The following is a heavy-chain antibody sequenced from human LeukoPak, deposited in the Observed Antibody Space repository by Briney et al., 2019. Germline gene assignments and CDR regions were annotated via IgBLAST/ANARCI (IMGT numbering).Heavy chain of an antibody. CDR1: GFTLRDYN. CDR3: ARNGWYYFDY. D-gene: IGHD6-19*01. Sequence: GGSLRLSCAASGFTLRDYNMNWVRQAPGKGLEWVSYISGSGSGIYYADSVKGRFTISRDNAKNSLYLQMNSVRDEDTAVYYCARNGWYYFDYWGQGTLVTVSS. V-gene: IGHV3-48*02. J-gene: IGHJ4*02. CDR2: ISGSGSGI.